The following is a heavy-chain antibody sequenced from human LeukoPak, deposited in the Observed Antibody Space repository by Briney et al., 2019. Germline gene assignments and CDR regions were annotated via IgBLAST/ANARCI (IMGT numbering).Heavy chain of an antibody. CDR1: GYTFTSYA. CDR3: ARAEKPNWGNYYYYCMDV. J-gene: IGHJ6*02. V-gene: IGHV1-3*01. Sequence: ASVKVSCKASGYTFTSYAMHWVRQAPGQRLEWMGWINAGNGNTKYSQKFQGRVTITRDTSASTAYMELSSLRSEDTAVYYCARAEKPNWGNYYYYCMDVWGQGTTVTVSS. CDR2: INAGNGNT. D-gene: IGHD7-27*01.